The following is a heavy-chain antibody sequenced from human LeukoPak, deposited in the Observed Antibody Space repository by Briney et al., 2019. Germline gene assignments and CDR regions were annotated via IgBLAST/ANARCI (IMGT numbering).Heavy chain of an antibody. CDR2: ISYDGSSK. J-gene: IGHJ6*03. CDR1: GFTFSRYG. CDR3: AREGRRPPYYYYYMDV. Sequence: PGRSLRLSCAASGFTFSRYGMHWVRQAPGKGLEWVAVISYDGSSKYYADSVKGRFTISRDNSKNTLYLQMNSLRAEDTAVYYCAREGRRPPYYYYYMDVWGKGTTVTISS. V-gene: IGHV3-30*03.